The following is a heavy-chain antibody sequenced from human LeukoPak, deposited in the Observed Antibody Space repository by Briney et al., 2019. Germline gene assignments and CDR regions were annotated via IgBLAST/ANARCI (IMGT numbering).Heavy chain of an antibody. V-gene: IGHV3-33*06. CDR2: MWYDGSNK. CDR1: GFTFSSYG. J-gene: IGHJ4*02. Sequence: GGSLRLSCAASGFTFSSYGMHWVRQAPGKGLEWVAVMWYDGSNKYYADSVKGRFTISRDNSKNTLYLQMNSLRAEDTAVYYCAKSGTPPYYFDYWGQGTLVTVSS. D-gene: IGHD1-1*01. CDR3: AKSGTPPYYFDY.